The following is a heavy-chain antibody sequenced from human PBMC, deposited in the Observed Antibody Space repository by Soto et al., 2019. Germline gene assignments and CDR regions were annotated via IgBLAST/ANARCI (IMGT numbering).Heavy chain of an antibody. D-gene: IGHD2-15*01. CDR2: ISSSGSTI. Sequence: TGGSLRLSCAASGFTFSSYSMNWVRQAPGKGLEWVAYISSSGSTIYYADSVKGRFTISRDNAKTSLYLQMDSLRDEDTAVYYCAREGGRHCSPSRCYNAFDIWGQGTTVTVSS. CDR1: GFTFSSYS. J-gene: IGHJ3*02. CDR3: AREGGRHCSPSRCYNAFDI. V-gene: IGHV3-48*02.